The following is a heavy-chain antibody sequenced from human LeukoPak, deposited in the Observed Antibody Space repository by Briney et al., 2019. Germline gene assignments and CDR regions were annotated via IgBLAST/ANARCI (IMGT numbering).Heavy chain of an antibody. D-gene: IGHD2-15*01. CDR1: RFVFGSTG. Sequence: GGSLRLSCEASRFVFGSTGMHWVRQAPGKGLEWVAYIRYDGSDKYYSDSVTGRFTISGDNSKSTLSLQMNSLRPDDTAVYHCARDATVGAAHFDAWGQGVLVTVSS. J-gene: IGHJ4*02. CDR3: ARDATVGAAHFDA. V-gene: IGHV3-30*02. CDR2: IRYDGSDK.